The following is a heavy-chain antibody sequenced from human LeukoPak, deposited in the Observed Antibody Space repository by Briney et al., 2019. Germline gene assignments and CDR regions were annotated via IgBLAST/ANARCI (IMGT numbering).Heavy chain of an antibody. J-gene: IGHJ4*02. D-gene: IGHD6-13*01. CDR2: IYHSGIT. CDR1: GYSIRSGFY. Sequence: PSETLSLTCTVSGYSIRSGFYWGWIRQPPGKGLEWIGNIYHSGITYSTPSLKSRVTISVDTSKNQFYLKLSSVTAADTAVYYCAKGTGYSRYQVFDYWGQGTLVTVSS. CDR3: AKGTGYSRYQVFDY. V-gene: IGHV4-38-2*02.